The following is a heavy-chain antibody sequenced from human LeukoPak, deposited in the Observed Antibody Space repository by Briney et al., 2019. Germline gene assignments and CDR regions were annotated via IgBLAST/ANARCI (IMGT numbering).Heavy chain of an antibody. CDR2: IIPIFGTA. J-gene: IGHJ4*02. CDR1: GGTFSSYA. D-gene: IGHD6-6*01. V-gene: IGHV1-69*13. Sequence: SVKVSCKASGGTFSSYAISWVRQAPGQGLEWMGGIIPIFGTANYAQKFQGRVTITADESTSTAYMELSSLRSEDTAVYYCARTDDSSSSPFDYWGQGTLVTVSS. CDR3: ARTDDSSSSPFDY.